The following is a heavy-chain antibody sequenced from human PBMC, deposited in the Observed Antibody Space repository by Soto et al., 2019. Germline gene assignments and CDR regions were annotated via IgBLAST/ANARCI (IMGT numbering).Heavy chain of an antibody. Sequence: EVQLVQSGGGLVQPGGSLRLSCAASGFSFSSYWMHWFRQAPGKGPVWVSQLNLDGTTTNYADSVKGRFTISRDNAENTLYLHMNSLRAEDTAVYYCAKDVSWGQSDYWGQGTLVTVSS. J-gene: IGHJ4*02. V-gene: IGHV3-74*01. D-gene: IGHD3-16*01. CDR1: GFSFSSYW. CDR2: LNLDGTTT. CDR3: AKDVSWGQSDY.